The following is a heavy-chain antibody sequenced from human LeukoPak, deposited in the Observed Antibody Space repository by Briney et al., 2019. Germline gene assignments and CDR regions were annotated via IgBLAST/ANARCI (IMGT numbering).Heavy chain of an antibody. Sequence: PSETLSLTCTVSGGSISSSSYYWGWIRQPPGKGLEWIGSIYYSGSTYYNPSLKSRVTISVDTSKNQFSLKLSSVTAADTAVYYCASPPIVVVPAAPYNWNWYFDYWGQGTLVTVSS. CDR2: IYYSGST. J-gene: IGHJ4*02. D-gene: IGHD2-2*01. CDR3: ASPPIVVVPAAPYNWNWYFDY. V-gene: IGHV4-39*01. CDR1: GGSISSSSYY.